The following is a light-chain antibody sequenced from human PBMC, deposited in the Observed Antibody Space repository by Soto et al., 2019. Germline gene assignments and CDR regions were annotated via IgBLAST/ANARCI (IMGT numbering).Light chain of an antibody. Sequence: QSALTQPASVSGSPGQSITISCTGTSSDVGGYNYVSWYQHHPGKAPKLMIYEVSSRPSGVSNRFSGSKSGNTASLTISGLQAEDEADYYCSSYTSNREVVFGGGTKLTVL. CDR2: EVS. CDR3: SSYTSNREVV. J-gene: IGLJ2*01. CDR1: SSDVGGYNY. V-gene: IGLV2-14*01.